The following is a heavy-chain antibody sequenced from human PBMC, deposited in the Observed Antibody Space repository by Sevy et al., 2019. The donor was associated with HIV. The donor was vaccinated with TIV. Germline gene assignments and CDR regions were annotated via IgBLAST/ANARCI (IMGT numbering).Heavy chain of an antibody. CDR3: AGENAWGRGYS. Sequence: SETLSLTCTVSGGSITSLYWNWIRQPPGKGLEWIATIYYNGHINYNPSLKSRVTSSLDTSKNQFYLRLSSVTAADTAMYYCAGENAWGRGYSWGQGTLVTVSS. V-gene: IGHV4-59*11. CDR1: GGSITSLY. CDR2: IYYNGHI. J-gene: IGHJ4*02. D-gene: IGHD1-26*01.